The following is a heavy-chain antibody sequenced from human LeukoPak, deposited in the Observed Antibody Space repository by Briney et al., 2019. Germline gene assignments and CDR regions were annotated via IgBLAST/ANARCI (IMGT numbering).Heavy chain of an antibody. J-gene: IGHJ4*02. V-gene: IGHV2-70*11. Sequence: RRSGPALVKPTQTLTLTCTFSGFSLSTSGMCVSWIRQPPGKALEWLARIDWEDDKYYSTSLKTRLTISKDTSINQVVLTMTNMDPVDTATYYCARSLRSGWYYFDYWGQGTLVTVSS. CDR3: ARSLRSGWYYFDY. D-gene: IGHD6-19*01. CDR2: IDWEDDK. CDR1: GFSLSTSGMC.